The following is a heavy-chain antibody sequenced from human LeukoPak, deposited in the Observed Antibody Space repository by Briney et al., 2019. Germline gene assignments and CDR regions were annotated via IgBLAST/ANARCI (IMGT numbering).Heavy chain of an antibody. V-gene: IGHV4-30-4*01. CDR1: GGSISSGDYY. D-gene: IGHD3-22*01. J-gene: IGHJ5*02. Sequence: PSETLSLTCTVSGGSISSGDYYWSWIRQPPGKGLEWIAYMYYSGSTYYNPSLKSRVTMSADTSKNQLSLKLSSVTAAATAVYYCARPYYYDSRIDPWGQGILVTVSS. CDR3: ARPYYYDSRIDP. CDR2: MYYSGST.